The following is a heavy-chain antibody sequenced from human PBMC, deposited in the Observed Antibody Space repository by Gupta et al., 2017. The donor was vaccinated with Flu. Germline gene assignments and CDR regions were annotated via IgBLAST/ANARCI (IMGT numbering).Heavy chain of an antibody. V-gene: IGHV4-31*02. D-gene: IGHD5-18*01. J-gene: IGHJ6*03. CDR3: ARRRKDVDTDRQWREFQPAGYYYYMDV. CDR2: IYYSGST. Sequence: GKGLEWIGYIYYSGSTYYNPSLKSRVTISVDTSKNQFSLKLSSVTAADTAVYYCARRRKDVDTDRQWREFQPAGYYYYMDVWGKGTTVTVSS.